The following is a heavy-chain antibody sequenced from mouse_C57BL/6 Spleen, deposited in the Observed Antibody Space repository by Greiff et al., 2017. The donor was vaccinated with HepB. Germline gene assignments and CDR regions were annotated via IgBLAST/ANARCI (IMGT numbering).Heavy chain of an antibody. CDR3: ARWGYGSPDY. D-gene: IGHD1-1*01. J-gene: IGHJ4*01. CDR2: IYPRSGNT. CDR1: GYTFTSYG. Sequence: VKLMESGAELARPGASVKLSCKASGYTFTSYGISWVKQRTGQGLEWIGEIYPRSGNTYYNEKFKGKATLTADKSSSTAYMELRSLTSEDSAVYFCARWGYGSPDYWGQGTSVTVSS. V-gene: IGHV1-81*01.